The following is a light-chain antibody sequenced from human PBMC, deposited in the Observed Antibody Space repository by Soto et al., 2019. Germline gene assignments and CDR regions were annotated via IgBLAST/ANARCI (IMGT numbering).Light chain of an antibody. J-gene: IGKJ1*01. CDR1: QSISRY. Sequence: VLTQSPGALSLYPGERTTLSCRASQSISRYLAWYQQKPGQGPRLLIYGASSRATGTPDRFSGSGSGTDFTLTISRLEPEDFAVYYCQQYGSSPLTFGQGTKVDTK. V-gene: IGKV3-20*01. CDR3: QQYGSSPLT. CDR2: GAS.